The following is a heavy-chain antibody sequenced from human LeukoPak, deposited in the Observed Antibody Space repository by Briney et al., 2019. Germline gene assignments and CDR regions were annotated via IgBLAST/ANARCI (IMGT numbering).Heavy chain of an antibody. V-gene: IGHV1-2*02. Sequence: ASVKVSCKASGYTFTGYYMHWVRQAPGQGLEWMGWINPNSGGTNYAQKFQGRVTTTRDTSISTAYMELSRLRSDDTAVYYCARELIKLVRGYYYYYMDVWGKGTTVTISS. D-gene: IGHD3-10*01. CDR1: GYTFTGYY. J-gene: IGHJ6*03. CDR2: INPNSGGT. CDR3: ARELIKLVRGYYYYYMDV.